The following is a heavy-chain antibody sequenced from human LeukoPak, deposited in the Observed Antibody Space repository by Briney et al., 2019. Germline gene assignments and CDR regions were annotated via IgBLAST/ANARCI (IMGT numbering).Heavy chain of an antibody. V-gene: IGHV1-24*01. CDR1: GYTLTELS. Sequence: ASVKVSCKVSGYTLTELSMHWVRQAPGKGLEWMGGFDPEDGETIYAQKFQGRVTMTEDTSTSTAYMELRSLRSDDTAVYYCARDLVHHRLLATVYNWFDPWGQGTLVTVSS. D-gene: IGHD3-3*02. J-gene: IGHJ5*02. CDR2: FDPEDGET. CDR3: ARDLVHHRLLATVYNWFDP.